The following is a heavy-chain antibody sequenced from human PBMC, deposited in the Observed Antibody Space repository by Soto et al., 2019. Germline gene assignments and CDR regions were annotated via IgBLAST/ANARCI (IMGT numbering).Heavy chain of an antibody. J-gene: IGHJ6*03. CDR3: ANSLSGTMGGYFYMSV. CDR1: GFTFSSYA. V-gene: IGHV3-23*01. Sequence: GGSLRLSCAASGFTFSSYAMNWVRQAPGQGLEWVSGITDSGSSTYYADSVKGRLTISRDNSKNTLYLHMNSLRAEDTAVYYCANSLSGTMGGYFYMSVWGKGTTVTVSS. CDR2: ITDSGSST. D-gene: IGHD6-25*01.